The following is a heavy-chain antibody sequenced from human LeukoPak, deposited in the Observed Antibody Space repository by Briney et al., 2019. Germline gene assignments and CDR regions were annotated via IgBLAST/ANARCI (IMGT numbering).Heavy chain of an antibody. Sequence: GGSLRLSCAASGFTFSNFGMHWVRQAPGKGLEWVAFIRYDGSNKYYADSVKGRFTISRDNSKNTLYLQMNSLRGEDTAVYYCAKDGDTMSGTYHYDMDVWGKGTTVTIS. CDR2: IRYDGSNK. V-gene: IGHV3-30*02. J-gene: IGHJ6*03. CDR1: GFTFSNFG. CDR3: AKDGDTMSGTYHYDMDV. D-gene: IGHD1-26*01.